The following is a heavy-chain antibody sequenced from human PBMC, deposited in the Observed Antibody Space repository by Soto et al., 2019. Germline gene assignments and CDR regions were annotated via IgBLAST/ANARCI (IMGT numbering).Heavy chain of an antibody. CDR3: ARHDSSGWLVGFDY. Sequence: ETLSLTCTVSGGSISSYYWSWIRQPPGKGLEWIGYIYYSGSTNYNPSLKSRVTISVDTSKNQFSLKLSSVTAADTAVYYCARHDSSGWLVGFDYWGQGTLVTVSS. J-gene: IGHJ4*02. CDR1: GGSISSYY. D-gene: IGHD6-19*01. CDR2: IYYSGST. V-gene: IGHV4-59*08.